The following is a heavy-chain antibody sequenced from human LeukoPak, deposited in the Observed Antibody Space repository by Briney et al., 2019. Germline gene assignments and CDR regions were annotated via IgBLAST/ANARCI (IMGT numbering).Heavy chain of an antibody. Sequence: GRSLRLSCAASGFTFSSYGMHWVRQAPGKGLEWVAVISYDGSNKYYADSVKGRFTISRDNSKNTLYLQMNSLRAEDTAVYYCAKDLRGIAAAGTGYWGQGTLVTVSS. CDR1: GFTFSSYG. D-gene: IGHD6-13*01. CDR2: ISYDGSNK. V-gene: IGHV3-30*18. J-gene: IGHJ4*02. CDR3: AKDLRGIAAAGTGY.